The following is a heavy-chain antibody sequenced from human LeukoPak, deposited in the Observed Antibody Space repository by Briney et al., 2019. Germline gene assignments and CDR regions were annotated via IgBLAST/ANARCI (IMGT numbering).Heavy chain of an antibody. CDR3: ARRNYDILTGYYNDYFDY. D-gene: IGHD3-9*01. V-gene: IGHV5-51*01. J-gene: IGHJ4*02. CDR1: GYSFTSYW. CDR2: IYPGDSDA. Sequence: GESLKISCKGYGYSFTSYWIGWVRQMPGKGLEWMGIIYPGDSDARYSPSFQGQVTISADKSINTAYLQWSSLKASDTAMYYCARRNYDILTGYYNDYFDYWGQGTLVTVSS.